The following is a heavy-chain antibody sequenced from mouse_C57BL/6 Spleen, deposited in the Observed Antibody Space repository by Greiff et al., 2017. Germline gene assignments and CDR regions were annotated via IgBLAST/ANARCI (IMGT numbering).Heavy chain of an antibody. Sequence: EVQLQESGGGLVKPGGSLKLSCAASGFTFSSYTMSWVRQTPEKRLEWVATISGGGGNTYYPDSVKGRFTISSDNAKNTLYLQMSSLRSEDTALYYCARYSNYPYYFDYWGQGTTLTVSS. CDR3: ARYSNYPYYFDY. CDR1: GFTFSSYT. D-gene: IGHD2-5*01. V-gene: IGHV5-9*01. J-gene: IGHJ2*01. CDR2: ISGGGGNT.